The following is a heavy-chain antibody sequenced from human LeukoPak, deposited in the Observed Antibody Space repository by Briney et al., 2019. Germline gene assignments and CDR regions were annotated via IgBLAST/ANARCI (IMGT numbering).Heavy chain of an antibody. V-gene: IGHV3-13*01. CDR3: ARAAQRRGSYSADAFAI. CDR2: IGTAGDT. D-gene: IGHD1-26*01. J-gene: IGHJ3*02. CDR1: GFTFSSYD. Sequence: GGSLRLSCAASGFTFSSYDMHWVRQVTGKGLERVSAIGTAGDTYYPGSVKGRFTISRENAKNSLYLQMNSLRAGDTAVYYCARAAQRRGSYSADAFAIWGQGTMVTVSS.